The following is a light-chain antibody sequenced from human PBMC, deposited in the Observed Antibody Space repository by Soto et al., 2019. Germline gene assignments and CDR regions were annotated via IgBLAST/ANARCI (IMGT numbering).Light chain of an antibody. CDR1: NSDVGAYTF. CDR2: AVS. J-gene: IGLJ1*01. Sequence: QSALTQPRSVSGSPGQSVTISCTGTNSDVGAYTFVSWYQQLPGKAPKLIISAVSYRPSGVPDRFSGSKSGNTASLTISGLQTEDEADYYCSSFTNTITRYAFGTGTKLTVL. CDR3: SSFTNTITRYA. V-gene: IGLV2-11*01.